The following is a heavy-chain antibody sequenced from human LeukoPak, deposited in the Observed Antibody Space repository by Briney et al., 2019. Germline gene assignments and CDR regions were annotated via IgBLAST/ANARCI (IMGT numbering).Heavy chain of an antibody. D-gene: IGHD2-2*01. Sequence: TGGSLRLSCAASGFTFSSYAMSWVRQAPGKGLEWVSAISGSGGSTYYADSVKGRFTISRDNSKNTLYLQMNSLRAEDTAVYYCAKDRWKYQPDYYGMDVWGQGTTVTVSS. V-gene: IGHV3-23*01. CDR2: ISGSGGST. CDR1: GFTFSSYA. CDR3: AKDRWKYQPDYYGMDV. J-gene: IGHJ6*02.